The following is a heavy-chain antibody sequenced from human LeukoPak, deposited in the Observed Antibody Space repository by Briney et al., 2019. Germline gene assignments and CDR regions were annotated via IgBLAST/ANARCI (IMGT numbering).Heavy chain of an antibody. J-gene: IGHJ4*02. D-gene: IGHD3-22*01. CDR3: ARDSRPDSSGYVLMTDY. CDR1: GGSISSSSYY. Sequence: SETLSLTCTVSGGSISSSSYYWSWIRQPPGKGLEWIGEINHSGSTNYNPSLKSRVTMSVDTSKNQFSLKLSSVTAADTAVYYCARDSRPDSSGYVLMTDYWGQGTLVTVSS. V-gene: IGHV4-39*07. CDR2: INHSGST.